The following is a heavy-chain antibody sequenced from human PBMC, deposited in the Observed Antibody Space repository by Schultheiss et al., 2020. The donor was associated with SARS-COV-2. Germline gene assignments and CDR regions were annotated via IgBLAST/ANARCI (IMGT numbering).Heavy chain of an antibody. CDR3: TRAISPSWETHFDY. D-gene: IGHD2-2*01. CDR1: GYTFTSYG. V-gene: IGHV1-18*01. J-gene: IGHJ4*02. CDR2: ISAYNGNT. Sequence: ASVKVSCKASGYTFTSYGISWVRQAPGQGLEWMGWISAYNGNTNYAQKLQGRVTMTTDTSTSTAYMELRSLRADDTAVYYCTRAISPSWETHFDYWGQGTLVTVSS.